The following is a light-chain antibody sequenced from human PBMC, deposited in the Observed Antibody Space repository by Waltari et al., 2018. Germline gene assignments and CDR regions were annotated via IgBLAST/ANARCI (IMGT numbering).Light chain of an antibody. CDR1: SSDVGFYNY. J-gene: IGLJ1*01. Sequence: QSALTQPASVSGSPGQSITISCTGTSSDVGFYNYVSWYQHYPGKAPKPIIYEVSDRPSWVSIRFSGSKSGNTASLTISGLQAEDEADYYCSSYTSSSLYVFGTGTKVTVL. CDR2: EVS. CDR3: SSYTSSSLYV. V-gene: IGLV2-14*01.